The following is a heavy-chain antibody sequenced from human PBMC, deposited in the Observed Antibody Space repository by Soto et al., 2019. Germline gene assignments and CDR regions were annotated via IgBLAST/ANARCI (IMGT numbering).Heavy chain of an antibody. J-gene: IGHJ6*02. CDR2: IYTSGST. CDR3: ARDPKSYDPWDYYYGMDV. V-gene: IGHV4-4*07. CDR1: GGSISSYY. D-gene: IGHD3-22*01. Sequence: PSETLSLTCTVCGGSISSYYWSWIRQPAGKXLEWIGRIYTSGSTNYNPSLKSRVTMSVDTSKNQFSLKLSSVTAADTAVYYCARDPKSYDPWDYYYGMDVWGQGTTVTVSS.